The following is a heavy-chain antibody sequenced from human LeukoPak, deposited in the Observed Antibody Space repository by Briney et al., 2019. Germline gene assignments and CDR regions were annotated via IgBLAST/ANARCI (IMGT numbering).Heavy chain of an antibody. CDR1: GGSINSYH. V-gene: IGHV4-59*01. Sequence: SETLSLTCNVSGGSINSYHWSWIRQPPGKGLEWIGYIYYSGSSNYNPSLKSRVTISVDTSKNQFSLKLSSVTAADTAVYYCARVPRSYYYYYYMDVWGKGTTVTVSS. CDR3: ARVPRSYYYYYYMDV. J-gene: IGHJ6*03. CDR2: IYYSGSS.